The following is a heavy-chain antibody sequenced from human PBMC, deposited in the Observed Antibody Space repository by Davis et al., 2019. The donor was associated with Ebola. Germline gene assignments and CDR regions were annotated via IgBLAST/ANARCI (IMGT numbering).Heavy chain of an antibody. J-gene: IGHJ6*02. CDR1: GYTFTSSG. V-gene: IGHV1-18*01. Sequence: AASVKVSRKASGYTFTSSGISWVRQAPGQGLEWMGWLSAYNGNTNYAQKLQGRVTMTTDTSTSTAYMELRSLRSDDTAVYYCARDQEVVTAIHYYGMDVWGQGTTVTVSS. CDR2: LSAYNGNT. D-gene: IGHD2-21*02. CDR3: ARDQEVVTAIHYYGMDV.